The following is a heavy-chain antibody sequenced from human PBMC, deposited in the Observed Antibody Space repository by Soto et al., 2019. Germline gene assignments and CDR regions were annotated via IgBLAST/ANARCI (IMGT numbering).Heavy chain of an antibody. CDR2: IKQDGSEE. CDR3: AAPRDEYGSGISWFTYGMDV. J-gene: IGHJ6*02. D-gene: IGHD3-10*01. Sequence: GGSLRLSCAASGFTFSSYWMTWVRQAPEKGLEWVANIKQDGSEEYYVDSVKGRFTISRDNAKNSLYLQMNSLRAEDTAVYYCAAPRDEYGSGISWFTYGMDVWGQGTTVTVSS. V-gene: IGHV3-7*01. CDR1: GFTFSSYW.